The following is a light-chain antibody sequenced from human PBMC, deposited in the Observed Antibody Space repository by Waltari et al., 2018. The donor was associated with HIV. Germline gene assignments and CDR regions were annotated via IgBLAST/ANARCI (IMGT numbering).Light chain of an antibody. Sequence: QSVLIQPPSASGTPGQRVTISCSGRRLNIGSNSVTWYQLLPGAAPRLLIYNNNQGPAGVPDRFSGSKSGTSASLAISGLQSEDEADYYCAAWDDSLNGLFGGGTKLTVL. V-gene: IGLV1-44*01. CDR2: NNN. CDR3: AAWDDSLNGL. CDR1: RLNIGSNS. J-gene: IGLJ2*01.